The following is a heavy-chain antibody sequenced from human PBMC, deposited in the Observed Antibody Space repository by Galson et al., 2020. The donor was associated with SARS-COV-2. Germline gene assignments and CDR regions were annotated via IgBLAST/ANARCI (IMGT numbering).Heavy chain of an antibody. CDR3: ASGVVVVEAATPEYSYGMDV. V-gene: IGHV4-39*07. CDR2: IYYTGSI. Sequence: ASETLSPTCPVSGGSITSYNHYWAWVRQSPGKGLDWIGYIYYTGSIYYNPSLASRVTVSIDTSRHQFSLRLTSVTAAGTAIYYCASGVVVVEAATPEYSYGMDVWGQGTTVTVSS. D-gene: IGHD2-15*01. J-gene: IGHJ6*02. CDR1: GGSITSYNHY.